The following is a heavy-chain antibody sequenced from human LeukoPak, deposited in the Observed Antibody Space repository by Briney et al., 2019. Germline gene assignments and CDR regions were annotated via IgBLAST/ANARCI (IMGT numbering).Heavy chain of an antibody. Sequence: GGSLRLSCAASGFTFSSYAMSWVRQAPGKGLEWVSTIRGSGGSTYYADSVKGRFTISRDNSKNTLYLQMNSLRVEDTAVYYCAKEYSSSWYYLDYWGQGTLVTVSS. D-gene: IGHD6-13*01. CDR1: GFTFSSYA. CDR2: IRGSGGST. J-gene: IGHJ4*02. V-gene: IGHV3-23*01. CDR3: AKEYSSSWYYLDY.